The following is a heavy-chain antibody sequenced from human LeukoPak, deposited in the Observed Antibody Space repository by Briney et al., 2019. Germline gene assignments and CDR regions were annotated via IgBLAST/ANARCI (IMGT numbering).Heavy chain of an antibody. CDR2: IHRGGNT. Sequence: GGSLRLSCAASGFTVSGNYMSWVRQAPGKGLEWLSVIHRGGNTYYADSVKGRFTISRDSSKNTVFLQMNSLRAEDTAVYYCARNQRRLDYWGQGTLVTVSS. J-gene: IGHJ4*02. CDR3: ARNQRRLDY. D-gene: IGHD1-14*01. CDR1: GFTVSGNY. V-gene: IGHV3-66*01.